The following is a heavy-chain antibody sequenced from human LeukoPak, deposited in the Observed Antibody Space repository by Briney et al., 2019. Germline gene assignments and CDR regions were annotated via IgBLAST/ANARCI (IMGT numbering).Heavy chain of an antibody. J-gene: IGHJ4*02. V-gene: IGHV3-64*01. CDR2: ISSNGGST. Sequence: TGGSLRLSCAASGFTFSSYAMHWVRQAPGKGLEYVSAISSNGGSTYYANSVKGRFTISRDNSKNTLDLQMGSLRAEDMAVYYCARDSIAVAGTIDYWGQGTLVTVSS. CDR3: ARDSIAVAGTIDY. CDR1: GFTFSSYA. D-gene: IGHD6-19*01.